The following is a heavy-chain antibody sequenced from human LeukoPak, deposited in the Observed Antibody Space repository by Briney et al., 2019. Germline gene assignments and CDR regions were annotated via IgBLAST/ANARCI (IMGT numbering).Heavy chain of an antibody. CDR2: IIPIFGTA. D-gene: IGHD1-1*01. Sequence: SVKVSCKASGGTFSSYAISWVRQAPGQGLEWMGGIIPIFGTANYAQKFQGRVTITADESTSTAYMELSSLRSGDTAVYYCARGVVGEHAFDIWGQGTMVTVSS. CDR3: ARGVVGEHAFDI. J-gene: IGHJ3*02. CDR1: GGTFSSYA. V-gene: IGHV1-69*13.